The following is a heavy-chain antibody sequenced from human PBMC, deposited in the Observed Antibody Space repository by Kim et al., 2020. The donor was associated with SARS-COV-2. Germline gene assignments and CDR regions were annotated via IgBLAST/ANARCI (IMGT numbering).Heavy chain of an antibody. CDR2: ISYDGSNK. Sequence: GGSLRLSCAASGFTFSSYAMHWVRQAPGKGLEWVAVISYDGSNKYYADSVKGRFTISRDNSKNTLYLQMNSLRAEDTAVYYCARDSVVSGPYSYGYATFDYWGQGTLVTVSS. V-gene: IGHV3-30-3*01. J-gene: IGHJ4*02. D-gene: IGHD5-18*01. CDR1: GFTFSSYA. CDR3: ARDSVVSGPYSYGYATFDY.